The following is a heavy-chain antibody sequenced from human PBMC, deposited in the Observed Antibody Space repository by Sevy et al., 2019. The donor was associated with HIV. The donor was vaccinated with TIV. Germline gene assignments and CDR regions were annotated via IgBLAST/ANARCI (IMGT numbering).Heavy chain of an antibody. CDR2: IWYDGSNY. D-gene: IGHD3-9*01. CDR1: GFTFSNYG. CDR3: AKDFDSSAMPAFPDK. J-gene: IGHJ4*02. V-gene: IGHV3-33*06. Sequence: GGSLRLSCAASGFTFSNYGMHWVRQAPGKGLEWVAVIWYDGSNYDYADSVKGRFTVSRDNSKNTLYLEMKSLRPEDTAVYFCAKDFDSSAMPAFPDKWGQGTQVTVSS.